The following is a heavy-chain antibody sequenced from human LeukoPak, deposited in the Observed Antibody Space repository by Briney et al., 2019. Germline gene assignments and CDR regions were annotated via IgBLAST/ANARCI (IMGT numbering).Heavy chain of an antibody. D-gene: IGHD5-18*01. CDR1: GFTFSSYA. CDR3: AKGPVSTLYSYGPFDY. J-gene: IGHJ4*02. CDR2: ISGSGGST. V-gene: IGHV3-23*01. Sequence: GGSLRLSCAASGFTFSSYAMSWVRQAPGKGLEWVSAISGSGGSTYYADSVKGRLTISRDNSKNTLYLQMNSLRAEDTAVYYCAKGPVSTLYSYGPFDYWGQGTLVTVSS.